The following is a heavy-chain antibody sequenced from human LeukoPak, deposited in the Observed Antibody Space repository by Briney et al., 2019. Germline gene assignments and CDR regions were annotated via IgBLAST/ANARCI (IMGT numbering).Heavy chain of an antibody. D-gene: IGHD4-23*01. CDR1: GGSFSGYY. CDR2: INHSGST. J-gene: IGHJ3*02. Sequence: SETLSLTCAVYGGSFSGYYWSWIRQPPGKGLEWIGEINHSGSTNYNPSLKSRVTISVDTSKNQFSLKLSSVTAADTAVYYCAGYGGNLADAFDIWGQGTMVTVSS. CDR3: AGYGGNLADAFDI. V-gene: IGHV4-34*01.